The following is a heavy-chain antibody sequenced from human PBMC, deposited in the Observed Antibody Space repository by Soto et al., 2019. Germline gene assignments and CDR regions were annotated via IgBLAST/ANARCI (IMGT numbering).Heavy chain of an antibody. J-gene: IGHJ6*03. D-gene: IGHD6-19*01. CDR2: ISAYNGDT. CDR3: ARDRGVAPPVAGNTHYYYYIDV. CDR1: GYSFTNYG. Sequence: DQLVQSGGEVKKPGASVKVSCKASGYSFTNYGITWVRQAPGQGFEWMGWISAYNGDTNYAQKLQGRVTMTTDASTSTAYLELRSLRSDDTALYYCARDRGVAPPVAGNTHYYYYIDVWGKGTTVTVSS. V-gene: IGHV1-18*01.